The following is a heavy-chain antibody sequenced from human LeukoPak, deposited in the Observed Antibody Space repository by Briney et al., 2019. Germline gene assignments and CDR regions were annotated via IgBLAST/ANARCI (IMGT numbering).Heavy chain of an antibody. CDR1: GYTFTCYY. CDR2: INPNSGGT. V-gene: IGHV1-2*02. J-gene: IGHJ4*02. CDR3: ARDHLIRVAAAGY. D-gene: IGHD2-15*01. Sequence: ASVTVSCKASGYTFTCYYMHWVRHAPGQGLEWMGWINPNSGGTNYAQKFQGRVTMTRDTSISTAYMELSRLRSDDTAVYYCARDHLIRVAAAGYWGQGTLVTVSS.